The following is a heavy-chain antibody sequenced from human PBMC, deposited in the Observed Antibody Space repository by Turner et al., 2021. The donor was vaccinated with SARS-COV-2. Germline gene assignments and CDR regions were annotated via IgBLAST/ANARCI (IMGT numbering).Heavy chain of an antibody. J-gene: IGHJ3*02. Sequence: QVHLVQSGAEVKRPGASVKVSCHASGYTFTDYYVHWNRQAPGQSLECMGWINPSSGGTDYAQKFQGRVTMTRDTSISTAYMELSRLRSDDTAVYYCARPLSVDDAFDIWGQGTMVTVSS. V-gene: IGHV1-2*02. CDR2: INPSSGGT. CDR3: ARPLSVDDAFDI. CDR1: GYTFTDYY. D-gene: IGHD1-26*01.